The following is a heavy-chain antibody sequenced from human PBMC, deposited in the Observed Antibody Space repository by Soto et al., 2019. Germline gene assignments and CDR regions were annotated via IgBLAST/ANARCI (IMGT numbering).Heavy chain of an antibody. V-gene: IGHV3-30-3*01. J-gene: IGHJ6*02. Sequence: GGALRLSCSASGFTLSSYAMHWVRQAPGKGLEWVAVISYDGSNKYYADSVKGRFTISRDNSKNTLYLQMNSLRAEDTAVYYCATPGHYYYYYGMDVWGQGTTVTVSS. CDR1: GFTLSSYA. CDR3: ATPGHYYYYYGMDV. CDR2: ISYDGSNK.